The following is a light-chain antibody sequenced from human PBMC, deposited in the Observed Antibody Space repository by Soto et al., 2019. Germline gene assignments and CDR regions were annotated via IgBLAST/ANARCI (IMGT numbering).Light chain of an antibody. V-gene: IGKV3-20*01. Sequence: EVVLTQSPGTLSLSPGESATLSYRASQSVSNNYLAWYQQKPGQAPRLLIYGASNRATGIPDRFSGSGSGTDFTLTISRLEPEDFAVYYCQQYGSSGTFGQGTKVDIK. J-gene: IGKJ1*01. CDR2: GAS. CDR3: QQYGSSGT. CDR1: QSVSNNY.